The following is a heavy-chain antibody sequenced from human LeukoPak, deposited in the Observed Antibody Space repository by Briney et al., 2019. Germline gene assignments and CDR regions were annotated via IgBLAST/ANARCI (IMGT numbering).Heavy chain of an antibody. CDR3: ARAGMGQQLLFWFDP. V-gene: IGHV4-59*01. CDR1: GGSISSYY. J-gene: IGHJ5*02. D-gene: IGHD6-13*01. CDR2: IYYSGST. Sequence: SETLSLTCTVSGGSISSYYWSWIRQPPGKGLEWIGYIYYSGSTNYNPSLKSRVTTSVDTSKNQFSLKLSSVTAADTAVYYCARAGMGQQLLFWFDPWGQGTLVTVSS.